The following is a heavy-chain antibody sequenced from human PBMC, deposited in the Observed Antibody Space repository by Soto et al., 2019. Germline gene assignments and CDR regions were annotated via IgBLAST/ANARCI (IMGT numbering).Heavy chain of an antibody. J-gene: IGHJ1*01. Sequence: QVQLVESGGGVVQPGRSPRLCCAASGFTFSSYGMHWVRQAPGKGLEWVAVISYDGSNKYYADSVKGRFTISRDNSKNTLYLQMNSLRAEDTAVYYCAKDRKEQWLVYHRGDAEYFQLWGQGTLVTVSS. CDR1: GFTFSSYG. CDR2: ISYDGSNK. CDR3: AKDRKEQWLVYHRGDAEYFQL. V-gene: IGHV3-30*18. D-gene: IGHD6-19*01.